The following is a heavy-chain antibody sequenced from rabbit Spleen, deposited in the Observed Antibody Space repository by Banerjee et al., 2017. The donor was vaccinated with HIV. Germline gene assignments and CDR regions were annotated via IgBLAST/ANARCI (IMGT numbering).Heavy chain of an antibody. J-gene: IGHJ4*01. D-gene: IGHD1-1*01. Sequence: QEQLEESGGDLVKPEGSLTLTCTASGFPFSEKAVMCWVRQAPGKGLTWIACINVLTGKAVYASWAKGRFTISRTSSTTVTLRMTSLTAADRATYFCARDLVGVIGWNFYLWGPGTLVTVS. CDR1: GFPFSEKAV. CDR2: INVLTGKA. V-gene: IGHV1S45*01. CDR3: ARDLVGVIGWNFYL.